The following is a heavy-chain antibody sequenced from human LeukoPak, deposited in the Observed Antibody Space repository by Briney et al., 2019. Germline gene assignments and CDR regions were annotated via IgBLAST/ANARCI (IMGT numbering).Heavy chain of an antibody. J-gene: IGHJ4*02. CDR3: ARAPKIRSTYYDFWSGIDY. Sequence: AAVKVSCKASGYTFTSYYMHWVRQAPGQGHEGMGVINPSGGSTSYAQKFQGRVTMTRATSTSTFYMELSSLRSEDTAVYYCARAPKIRSTYYDFWSGIDYWGQGTLVTVSS. CDR1: GYTFTSYY. D-gene: IGHD3-3*01. V-gene: IGHV1-46*03. CDR2: INPSGGST.